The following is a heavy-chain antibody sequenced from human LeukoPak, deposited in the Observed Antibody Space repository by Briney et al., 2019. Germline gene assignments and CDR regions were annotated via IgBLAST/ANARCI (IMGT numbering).Heavy chain of an antibody. J-gene: IGHJ4*02. V-gene: IGHV4-34*01. CDR3: AKGRQSLTGYFLTRPRRYYYFDY. D-gene: IGHD3-9*01. CDR2: INHSGST. Sequence: SETLSLTCAVYGGSFSGYYGSWIRQPPGKGLEWIGEINHSGSTNYNPSLKSRVTISVDTSRNQFSLKLSSVTAADTAVYYCAKGRQSLTGYFLTRPRRYYYFDYWGQGTLVTVSS. CDR1: GGSFSGYY.